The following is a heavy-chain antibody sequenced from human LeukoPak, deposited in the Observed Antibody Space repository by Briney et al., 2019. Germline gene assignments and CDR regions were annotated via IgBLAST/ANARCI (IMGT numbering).Heavy chain of an antibody. D-gene: IGHD1-1*01. CDR2: IRGNGDTA. V-gene: IGHV3-23*01. CDR3: AKGQELDDGVFDS. CDR1: GDSISSYY. J-gene: IGHJ4*02. Sequence: ETLSLTCTVSGDSISSYYWSWLRQPPGKGLEWVSTIRGNGDTAYNADSVRGRFAISRDDSKNALFLQMNSLRLEDTAIYYCAKGQELDDGVFDSWGQGTRVTVSS.